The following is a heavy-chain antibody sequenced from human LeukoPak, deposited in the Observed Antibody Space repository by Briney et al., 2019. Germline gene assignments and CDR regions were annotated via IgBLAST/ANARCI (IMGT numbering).Heavy chain of an antibody. J-gene: IGHJ4*02. CDR2: IYYSGST. V-gene: IGHV4-59*01. CDR1: VRPISGYY. D-gene: IGHD6-19*01. Sequence: SQTLSLTYTVSVRPISGYYWRWIRQPPGKGLEWIGYIYYSGSTNYNPSLKSRVTISVDTSKNQFSLKLSSVTAADTAVYYCARDRRYSSGWYGIDYWGQGTLVTVSS. CDR3: ARDRRYSSGWYGIDY.